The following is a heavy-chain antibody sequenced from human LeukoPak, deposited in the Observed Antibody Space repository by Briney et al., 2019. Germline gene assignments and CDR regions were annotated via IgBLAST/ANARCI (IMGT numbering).Heavy chain of an antibody. Sequence: PSETLSLTCTVSGGFISSSSYYWGWIRQPPGKGLERIGSIYYSGSTYYNPSLKSRVTISVDTSKNQFSLKLSSVTAADTAVYYCARGGVLRYFDWLPKYYFDYWGQGTQVTVSS. D-gene: IGHD3-9*01. CDR1: GGFISSSSYY. J-gene: IGHJ4*02. CDR3: ARGGVLRYFDWLPKYYFDY. V-gene: IGHV4-39*01. CDR2: IYYSGST.